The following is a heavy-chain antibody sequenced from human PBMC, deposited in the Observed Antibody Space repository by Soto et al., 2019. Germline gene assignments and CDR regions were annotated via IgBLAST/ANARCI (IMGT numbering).Heavy chain of an antibody. V-gene: IGHV1-2*02. J-gene: IGHJ6*02. Sequence: ASVKVSCKASGYTFTDYYMHWVRQSPGQGLEWMGWINPNSGGTNYAQKFQGRVTMTRDTSISTAYMELSRLRSDDTAVYYCARKLELRGSYYYYSDMDVWRQGTTVTVSS. D-gene: IGHD1-7*01. CDR3: ARKLELRGSYYYYSDMDV. CDR2: INPNSGGT. CDR1: GYTFTDYY.